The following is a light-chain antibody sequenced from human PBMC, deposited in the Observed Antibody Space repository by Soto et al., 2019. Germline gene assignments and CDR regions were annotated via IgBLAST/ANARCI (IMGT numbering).Light chain of an antibody. CDR2: ENN. CDR3: GTWDSGLSVGV. Sequence: QSALTQPPSVSAAPGQKVTISCSGSSSNIGNNYVTWYQQFPGTAPKFLIYENNKRPSGIPDRFSGSKSGTSATLDITGLQTGDEADYYCGTWDSGLSVGVFGGGTKLTVL. J-gene: IGLJ3*02. CDR1: SSNIGNNY. V-gene: IGLV1-51*02.